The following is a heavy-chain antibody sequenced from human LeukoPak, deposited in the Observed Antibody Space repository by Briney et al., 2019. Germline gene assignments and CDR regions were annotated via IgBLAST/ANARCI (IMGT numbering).Heavy chain of an antibody. Sequence: PGGSLRLSCAASGFTFSDPSIHWVRQASGKGLEWVGRIRSKSNSYATAYAASLKGRFTISRDDSKNTAYLQMNSLKTEDTAVYYCSRRFRKDDSSGYVDYWGQGTLVTVSS. J-gene: IGHJ4*02. CDR1: GFTFSDPS. CDR3: SRRFRKDDSSGYVDY. D-gene: IGHD3-22*01. V-gene: IGHV3-73*01. CDR2: IRSKSNSYAT.